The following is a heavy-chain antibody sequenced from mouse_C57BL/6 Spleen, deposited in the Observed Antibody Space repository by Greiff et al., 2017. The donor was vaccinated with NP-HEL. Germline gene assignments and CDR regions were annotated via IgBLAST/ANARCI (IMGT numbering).Heavy chain of an antibody. CDR3: ARSTKVAMDY. J-gene: IGHJ4*01. D-gene: IGHD1-3*01. Sequence: QVQLQQSGAELVRPGTSVKVSCKASGYAFTNYFIEWVKQRPGQGLEWIGVINPGSGGTNYNEKLKGKATLTADKSSRTASMQLSCLTSEDSAVYFCARSTKVAMDYWGQGTSVTVSA. CDR2: INPGSGGT. V-gene: IGHV1-54*01. CDR1: GYAFTNYF.